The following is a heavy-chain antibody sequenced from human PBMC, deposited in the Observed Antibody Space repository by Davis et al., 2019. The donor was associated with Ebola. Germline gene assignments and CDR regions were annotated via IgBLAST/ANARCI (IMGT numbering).Heavy chain of an antibody. V-gene: IGHV4-59*01. J-gene: IGHJ4*02. D-gene: IGHD6-13*01. CDR2: IYYSGST. CDR1: GGSISSYY. Sequence: GSLRLSCTVSGGSISSYYWSWIRQPPGKGLEWIGYIYYSGSTNYNPSLKSRVTISVDTSKNQFSLKLSSVTAADTAVYYCARVIAAAGLDYWGQGTLVTVSS. CDR3: ARVIAAAGLDY.